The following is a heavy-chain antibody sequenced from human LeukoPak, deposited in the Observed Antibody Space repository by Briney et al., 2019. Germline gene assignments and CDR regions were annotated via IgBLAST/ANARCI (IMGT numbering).Heavy chain of an antibody. V-gene: IGHV4-39*01. CDR1: GGSISSSSYY. Sequence: PSETLSLTCTVSGGSISSSSYYWGWIRQPPGKGLEWIGSIYYSGSTYYNPSLKSRVTISVDTSKNQFSLKLSSVTAADTAVYYCASGRFLEWLLYPNWFDPWGQGTLVTVSS. CDR2: IYYSGST. D-gene: IGHD3-3*01. J-gene: IGHJ5*02. CDR3: ASGRFLEWLLYPNWFDP.